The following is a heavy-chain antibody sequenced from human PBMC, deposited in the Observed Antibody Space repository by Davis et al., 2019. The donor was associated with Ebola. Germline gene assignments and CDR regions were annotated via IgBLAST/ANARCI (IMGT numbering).Heavy chain of an antibody. D-gene: IGHD3-10*01. Sequence: PGGSLRLSCAASGFTFSDYYMSWIRQAPGKGLEWVSYISSSSNYIKYADSVKGRFIISRDNAKNTLSLQMIDLRSEDTACYYCTRDLYGSGGDYFDPWGQGTLVTVSS. V-gene: IGHV3-11*06. CDR1: GFTFSDYY. J-gene: IGHJ5*02. CDR3: TRDLYGSGGDYFDP. CDR2: ISSSSNYI.